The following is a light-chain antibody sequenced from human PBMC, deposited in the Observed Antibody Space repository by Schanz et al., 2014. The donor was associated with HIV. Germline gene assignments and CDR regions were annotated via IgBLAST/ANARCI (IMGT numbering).Light chain of an antibody. CDR3: VLYMGSGIWV. J-gene: IGLJ3*02. CDR2: STN. CDR1: SGSVSTGYY. V-gene: IGLV8-61*01. Sequence: QTVVTQEPSFSVSPGGTVTLTCGLSSGSVSTGYYPTWHQQTPGQAPRTLIYSTNTRSSGVPDRFSGSILGNKAALTITGAQADDESDYYCVLYMGSGIWVFGGGTKLTVL.